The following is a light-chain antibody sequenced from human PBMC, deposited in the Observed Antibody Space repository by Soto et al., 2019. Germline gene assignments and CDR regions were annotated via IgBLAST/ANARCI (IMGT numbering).Light chain of an antibody. V-gene: IGLV1-51*01. CDR1: SSNIGDNY. J-gene: IGLJ2*01. CDR2: EDD. CDR3: GTWDSSLSAVV. Sequence: QSVLTQPPSVSAAPGQKVTISCSGSSSNIGDNYVSWYQQLPGTAPKVLIYEDDKRPSGIPDRISGSKSGTSATLGITGLQTGDEADYYCGTWDSSLSAVVFGGGTKLTVL.